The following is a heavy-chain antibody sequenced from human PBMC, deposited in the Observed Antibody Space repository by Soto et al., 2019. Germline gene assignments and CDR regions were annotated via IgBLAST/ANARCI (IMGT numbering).Heavy chain of an antibody. CDR3: ARGVRGYSAYVPGY. CDR1: GYTFTSYA. CDR2: INAGNGNT. J-gene: IGHJ4*02. D-gene: IGHD5-12*01. V-gene: IGHV1-3*01. Sequence: ASVKVSCKASGYTFTSYAMHWVRQAPGQRLEWMGWINAGNGNTKYSQKFQGRVTITRDTSASTAYMELSSLRSEDTAVYYCARGVRGYSAYVPGYWGQGTLVTAPQ.